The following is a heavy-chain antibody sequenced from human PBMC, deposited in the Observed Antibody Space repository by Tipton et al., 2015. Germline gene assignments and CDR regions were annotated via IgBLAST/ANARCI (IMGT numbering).Heavy chain of an antibody. Sequence: SLRLSCVASGFTFDEYAMHWVRQTPWKGLEWVAGITGPGGSAYYIDSVKGRFTISRDNSKNTLYLQMSSLRAEDTAIYYCALGYSYGSYYFDYWGQGTLVTVSS. J-gene: IGHJ4*02. D-gene: IGHD5-18*01. CDR2: ITGPGGSA. CDR3: ALGYSYGSYYFDY. CDR1: GFTFDEYA. V-gene: IGHV3-23*01.